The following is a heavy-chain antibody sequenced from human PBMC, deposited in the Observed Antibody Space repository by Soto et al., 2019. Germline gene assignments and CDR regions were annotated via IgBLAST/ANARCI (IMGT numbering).Heavy chain of an antibody. Sequence: ASVKVSCKASGYTFTSYAMHWVRQAPGQRLEWMGWINAGNGNTQYSQKFQGRVTITRDTSASTAYMELSSLRSEDTAVYFCARDMVSSSWLSYFDYWGQGTLVTVSS. V-gene: IGHV1-3*01. CDR2: INAGNGNT. CDR3: ARDMVSSSWLSYFDY. J-gene: IGHJ4*02. D-gene: IGHD6-13*01. CDR1: GYTFTSYA.